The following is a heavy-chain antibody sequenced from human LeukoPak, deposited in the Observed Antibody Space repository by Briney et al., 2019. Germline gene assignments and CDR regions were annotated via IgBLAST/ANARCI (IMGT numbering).Heavy chain of an antibody. CDR2: IYYSGST. CDR1: GGSFSGYY. CDR3: AREGYDSSGYVFFDY. Sequence: SETLSLTCAVYGGSFSGYYWSWIRQPPGKGLEWIGYIYYSGSTNYNPSLKSRVTISVDTSKNQFSLKLSSVTAADTAVYYCAREGYDSSGYVFFDYWGQGTLVTVSS. D-gene: IGHD3-22*01. J-gene: IGHJ4*02. V-gene: IGHV4-59*01.